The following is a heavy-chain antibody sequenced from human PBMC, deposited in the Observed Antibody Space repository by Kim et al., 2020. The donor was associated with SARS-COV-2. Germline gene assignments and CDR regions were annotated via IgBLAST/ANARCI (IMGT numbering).Heavy chain of an antibody. D-gene: IGHD2-8*02. CDR3: ARAQGGVFVGLPTDAFDI. CDR2: IYYSGST. CDR1: GGSISSSSYY. J-gene: IGHJ3*02. V-gene: IGHV4-39*07. Sequence: SETLSLTCTVSGGSISSSSYYWGWIRQPPGKGLEWIGSIYYSGSTYYNPSLKSRVTISVDTSKNQFSLKLSSVTAADTAVYYCARAQGGVFVGLPTDAFDIWGQGTMVTVSS.